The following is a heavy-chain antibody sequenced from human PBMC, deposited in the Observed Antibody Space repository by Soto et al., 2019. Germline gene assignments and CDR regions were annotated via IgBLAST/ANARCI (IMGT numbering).Heavy chain of an antibody. D-gene: IGHD3-10*01. CDR2: INPSTGST. CDR3: ARAYGSGTFSSPEGWFDP. Sequence: QVQLVQSGAAVKKPGASVKVSCKTSGYTFTSYYIHWVRQAPGQGLEWMGIINPSTGSTTYAQKFQGRVTMTRDTSTRTVDMELTSLTSEATAVYYCARAYGSGTFSSPEGWFDPWGQGTLVIVSS. V-gene: IGHV1-46*01. CDR1: GYTFTSYY. J-gene: IGHJ5*02.